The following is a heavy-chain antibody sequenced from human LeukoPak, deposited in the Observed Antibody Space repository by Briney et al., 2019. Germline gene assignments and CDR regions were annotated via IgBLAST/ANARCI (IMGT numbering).Heavy chain of an antibody. CDR1: GGSISSGSYY. CDR2: IYYSGST. CDR3: ARHSPTYYYDSSGYYPDY. V-gene: IGHV4-39*01. D-gene: IGHD3-22*01. Sequence: SETLSLTCTVSGGSISSGSYYWGWIRQPPGKGLEWIGSIYYSGSTYYNPSLKSRVTISVDTSKNQFSLKLSSVTAADTAVYYCARHSPTYYYDSSGYYPDYWGQGTLVTVSS. J-gene: IGHJ4*02.